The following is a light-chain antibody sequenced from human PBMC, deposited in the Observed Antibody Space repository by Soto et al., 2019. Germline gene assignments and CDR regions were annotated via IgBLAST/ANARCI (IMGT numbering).Light chain of an antibody. CDR2: SNN. V-gene: IGLV1-44*01. J-gene: IGLJ3*02. Sequence: QSVLTQPPSASGTPGQRVSISCSGGGSNIGRNSVNWYQHSPGTAPKLLIDSNNQRPSGVPDRFSGSKSGTSASLAIGGLQSEDEADYYCGAWDDSMNGWVFGGGTKLTVL. CDR1: GSNIGRNS. CDR3: GAWDDSMNGWV.